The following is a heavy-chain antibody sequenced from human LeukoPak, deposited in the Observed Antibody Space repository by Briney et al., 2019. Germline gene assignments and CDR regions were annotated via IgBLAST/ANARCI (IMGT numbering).Heavy chain of an antibody. CDR2: IKQDGSEK. J-gene: IGHJ5*02. CDR3: TKGKIMAGIAADGYDP. CDR1: GFTFSSYW. Sequence: GGSLRLSCAASGFTFSSYWMSWVRQAPGKGLEWVANIKQDGSEKYYVDSVKGRFTISRDNSKNTLYLQMDSLRAEDTALYYCTKGKIMAGIAADGYDPWGQGTLVTVSS. D-gene: IGHD6-13*01. V-gene: IGHV3-7*05.